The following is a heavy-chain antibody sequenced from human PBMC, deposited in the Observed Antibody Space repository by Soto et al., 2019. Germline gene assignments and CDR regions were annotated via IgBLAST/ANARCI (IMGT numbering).Heavy chain of an antibody. V-gene: IGHV4-31*03. CDR2: IYYIGST. J-gene: IGHJ5*02. CDR1: GGCISSGDYY. CDR3: ARGPAVADGSWFAP. Sequence: QVQLQESGPGLVKPSQTLSLSCTVSGGCISSGDYYWRWIRQSPGKGVEWIGYIYYIGSTYYSPYLKSRVIMSVDTSKNQLSLRLISVTAADTAVYYCARGPAVADGSWFAPWGQGTLVPVSS. D-gene: IGHD6-19*01.